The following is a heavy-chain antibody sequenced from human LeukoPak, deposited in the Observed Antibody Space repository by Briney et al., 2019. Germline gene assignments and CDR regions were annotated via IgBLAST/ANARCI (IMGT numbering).Heavy chain of an antibody. CDR2: ISSSSSYI. CDR1: GFTFSSYS. CDR3: ARADDSSGYTGGTFDY. V-gene: IGHV3-21*01. D-gene: IGHD3-22*01. J-gene: IGHJ4*02. Sequence: GGSLRLSCAASGFTFSSYSMNWVRQAPGKGLEWVSSISSSSSYIYYADSVKGRFTISRDNAKNSLYLQMNSLRAEDTAVYYCARADDSSGYTGGTFDYWGQGTLATVSS.